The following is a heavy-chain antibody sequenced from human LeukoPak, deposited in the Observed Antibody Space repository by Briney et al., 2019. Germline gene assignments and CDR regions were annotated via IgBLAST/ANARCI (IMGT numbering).Heavy chain of an antibody. CDR1: GYTFTGYY. CDR2: INPNSGGT. D-gene: IGHD3-3*02. Sequence: GASVKVSCKTSGYTFTGYYMHWVRQAPGQGLEWMGWINPNSGGTNYAQKFQGRVTMTRDTSISTAYMELRSLRSDDTAVYYCARLVAHFSENWFDPWGQGTLVTVSS. V-gene: IGHV1-2*02. J-gene: IGHJ5*02. CDR3: ARLVAHFSENWFDP.